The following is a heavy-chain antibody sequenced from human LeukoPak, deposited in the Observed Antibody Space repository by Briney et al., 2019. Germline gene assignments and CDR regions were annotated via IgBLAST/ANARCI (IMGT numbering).Heavy chain of an antibody. CDR2: IYYTGST. CDR1: GGSLNSYY. V-gene: IGHV4-59*01. D-gene: IGHD3-10*01. J-gene: IGHJ4*02. CDR3: AAADYGSGTYYYDY. Sequence: SETLSLTCTVSGGSLNSYYWSWIRQPPGKGLEWIGYIYYTGSTNYNPSLKSRVTISIDTSKNQFSLKLSSVTAADTAVYYCAAADYGSGTYYYDYWGQGTLVTVSS.